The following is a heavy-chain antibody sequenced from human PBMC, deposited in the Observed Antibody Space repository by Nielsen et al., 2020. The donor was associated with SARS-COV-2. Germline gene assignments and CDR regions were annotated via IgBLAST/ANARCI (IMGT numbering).Heavy chain of an antibody. CDR3: ARLNLRYSSSWSRYPTDY. Sequence: SETLSLTCAVSGGSISSGGYSWSWIRQPPGKGLEWIGYIYHSGSTYYNPSLKSRVTISVDRSKNQFSLKLSSVTAADTAVYYCARLNLRYSSSWSRYPTDYWGQGTLVTVSS. D-gene: IGHD6-13*01. V-gene: IGHV4-30-2*02. J-gene: IGHJ4*02. CDR1: GGSISSGGYS. CDR2: IYHSGST.